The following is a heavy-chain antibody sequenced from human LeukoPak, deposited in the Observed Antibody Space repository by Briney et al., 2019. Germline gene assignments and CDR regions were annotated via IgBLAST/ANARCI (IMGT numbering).Heavy chain of an antibody. D-gene: IGHD3-10*01. CDR3: ARHRFGEFDY. CDR2: INGDGSST. CDR1: GFTFSSFW. Sequence: GSLRLSCAASGFTFSSFWMHWVRQAPGKGLMWVSRINGDGSSTSYVDSVKGRFTISRDNAKNTLYLQMNSLRAEDTAVYYCARHRFGEFDYWGQGTLVTVSS. J-gene: IGHJ4*02. V-gene: IGHV3-74*01.